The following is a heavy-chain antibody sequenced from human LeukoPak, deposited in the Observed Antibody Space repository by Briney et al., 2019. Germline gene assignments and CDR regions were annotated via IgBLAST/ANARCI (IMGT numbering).Heavy chain of an antibody. D-gene: IGHD3-10*01. CDR1: GGSFSGYY. CDR2: INHSGST. CDR3: AKEGTEREFVPEYYYYMDV. Sequence: PSETLSLTCAVYGGSFSGYYWSWIRQPPGKGLEWIGEINHSGSTNYNPSLKSRVTISVDTSKNQFSLKLSSVTAADTAVYYCAKEGTEREFVPEYYYYMDVWGKGTTVTVSS. J-gene: IGHJ6*03. V-gene: IGHV4-34*01.